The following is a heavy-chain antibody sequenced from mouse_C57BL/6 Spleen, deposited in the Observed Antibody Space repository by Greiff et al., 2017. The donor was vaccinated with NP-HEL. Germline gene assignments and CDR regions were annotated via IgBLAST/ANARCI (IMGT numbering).Heavy chain of an antibody. Sequence: VQLQQSGPELVKPGASVKISCKASGYTFTDYYVNWVKQSHGKSLEWIGDINPNNGGTSYNQKFKGKATLTVDKSSSTAYMELRSLTSEDSAVYYCARGITTVEDYFDYWGQGTTLTVSS. V-gene: IGHV1-26*01. CDR3: ARGITTVEDYFDY. CDR2: INPNNGGT. J-gene: IGHJ2*01. CDR1: GYTFTDYY. D-gene: IGHD1-1*01.